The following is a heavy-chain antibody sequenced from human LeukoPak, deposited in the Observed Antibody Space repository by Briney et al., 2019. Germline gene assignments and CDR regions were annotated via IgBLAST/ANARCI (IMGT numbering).Heavy chain of an antibody. CDR1: GYSISSGYY. J-gene: IGHJ3*02. D-gene: IGHD3-22*01. CDR2: IYHSGST. CDR3: AREYTMIVVVASPDAFDI. Sequence: SETLSLTCTVSGYSISSGYYWGWIRQPPGKGLEWIGSIYHSGSTYYNPSLKSRVTISVDTSKNQFSLKLSSVTAADTAVYYCAREYTMIVVVASPDAFDIWGQGTMVTVSS. V-gene: IGHV4-38-2*02.